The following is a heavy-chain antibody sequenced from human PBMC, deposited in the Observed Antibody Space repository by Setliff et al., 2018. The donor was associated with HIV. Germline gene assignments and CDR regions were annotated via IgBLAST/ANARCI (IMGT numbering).Heavy chain of an antibody. CDR1: GGSFSGYY. D-gene: IGHD3-3*01. Sequence: SETLSLTCAVYGGSFSGYYWSWIRQSPGKGLEWIGEINHSGSTKYNPSLKSRVTISVDTSKNQFSLKLSSVTAADTAVYYCARSPPTTFWSGYTYYYYMDVWGKGTTVTVSS. CDR3: ARSPPTTFWSGYTYYYYMDV. V-gene: IGHV4-34*01. J-gene: IGHJ6*03. CDR2: INHSGST.